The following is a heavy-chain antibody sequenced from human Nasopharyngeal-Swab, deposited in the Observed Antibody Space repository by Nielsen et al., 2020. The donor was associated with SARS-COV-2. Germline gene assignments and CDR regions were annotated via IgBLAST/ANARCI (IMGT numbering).Heavy chain of an antibody. D-gene: IGHD3-3*01. J-gene: IGHJ6*04. CDR2: IDHSGRT. CDR3: ARGFSTATTFVDV. CDR1: GGSFRDYF. Sequence: GSLRPSCAVYGGSFRDYFWTWIRQPPGKGLEWIAEIDHSGRTNYNPSLKSRFTVSVDTSKNQFSLKVSSVTAADTAIYYCARGFSTATTFVDVWGKGAMVTVSS. V-gene: IGHV4-34*01.